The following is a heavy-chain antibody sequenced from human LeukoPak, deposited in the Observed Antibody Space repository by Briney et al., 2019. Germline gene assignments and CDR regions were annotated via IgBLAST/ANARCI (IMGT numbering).Heavy chain of an antibody. J-gene: IGHJ4*02. D-gene: IGHD3-22*01. CDR3: ARDDDSSGYYYGGDY. V-gene: IGHV3-21*01. CDR2: ISSSSSYI. Sequence: GGSLRLSCAASGFTFSSYSMNWVRQAPGKGLEWVSSISSSSSYIYYEDSVKGRFTISRDNAKNSLYLQMNSLRAEDTAVYYCARDDDSSGYYYGGDYWGQGTLVTVSS. CDR1: GFTFSSYS.